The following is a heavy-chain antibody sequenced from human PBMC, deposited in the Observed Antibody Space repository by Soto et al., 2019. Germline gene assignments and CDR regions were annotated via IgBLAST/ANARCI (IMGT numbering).Heavy chain of an antibody. J-gene: IGHJ6*02. CDR1: GFTFSSYS. CDR3: ARDEPYYDILTVRYYYGMDV. D-gene: IGHD3-9*01. Sequence: GGSLRLCCAASGFTFSSYSMNGVRQAPGEGLEWVSSISSSSSYIYYADSVKGRFTISRDNAKNSLYLQMNSLRAEDTAVYYCARDEPYYDILTVRYYYGMDVWGQGTTVTVSS. V-gene: IGHV3-21*01. CDR2: ISSSSSYI.